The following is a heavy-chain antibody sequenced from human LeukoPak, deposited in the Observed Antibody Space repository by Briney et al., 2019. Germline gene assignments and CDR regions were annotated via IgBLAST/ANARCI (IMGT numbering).Heavy chain of an antibody. CDR2: INHSGST. CDR3: ARDLTVTTGEFDY. J-gene: IGHJ4*02. V-gene: IGHV4-34*01. CDR1: GGSFSGYY. D-gene: IGHD4-17*01. Sequence: SETLSLTCAVYGGSFSGYYWTWIRQPPGKGLEWIGEINHSGSTNYNPSLKSRVTISVDTSKNHLSLKLNSVTAADTAVYYCARDLTVTTGEFDYWGQGTLVTVSS.